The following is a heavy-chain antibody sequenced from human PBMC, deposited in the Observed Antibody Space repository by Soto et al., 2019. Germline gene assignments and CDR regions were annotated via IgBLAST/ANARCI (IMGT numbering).Heavy chain of an antibody. CDR1: RVNSKLDA. J-gene: IGHJ6*02. D-gene: IGHD4-17*01. CDR2: ISHHGSYK. V-gene: IGHV3-30*18. Sequence: HAGSLRSAWAASRVNSKLDAMHLVLKAQGKGLEWVALISHHGSYKYYIDSVKGRFTISRDNSRNTLYLQMNSLRAEDTAVYYCAKGLLSYGDDVFYYYYYGMDVWGQGTTVTVSS. CDR3: AKGLLSYGDDVFYYYYYGMDV.